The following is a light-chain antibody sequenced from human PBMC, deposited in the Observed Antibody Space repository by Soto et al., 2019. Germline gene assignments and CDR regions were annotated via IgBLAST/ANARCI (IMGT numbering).Light chain of an antibody. J-gene: IGKJ1*01. CDR3: QQYNNWPPT. CDR1: QSVSIN. CDR2: DAS. Sequence: EIVMTQSPATLSVSPGERATLSCRASQSVSINLAWYQQIPGQAPRLLIFDASTRATGIPARFSGSGSGTEFSLSISSLQSEDFVVYYCQQYNNWPPTFGQGTKWIS. V-gene: IGKV3-15*01.